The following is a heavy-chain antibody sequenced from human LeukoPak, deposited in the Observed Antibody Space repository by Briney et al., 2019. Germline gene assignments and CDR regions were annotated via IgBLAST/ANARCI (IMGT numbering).Heavy chain of an antibody. Sequence: SETLSLTCTVSGGSISSGSYYWSWIRQPAGKGLEWIGRIYTSGSTNYNPSLKSGVTISVDTSKNQFSLKLASVTAADTAMYYCAMWPMSGYFDHWGQGALVTVSS. J-gene: IGHJ4*02. D-gene: IGHD2-21*01. CDR3: AMWPMSGYFDH. CDR1: GGSISSGSYY. CDR2: IYTSGST. V-gene: IGHV4-61*02.